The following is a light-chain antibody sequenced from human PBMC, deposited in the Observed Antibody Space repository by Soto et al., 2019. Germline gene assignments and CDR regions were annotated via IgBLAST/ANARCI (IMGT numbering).Light chain of an antibody. CDR3: HHFGSLPET. J-gene: IGKJ1*01. CDR2: SAA. Sequence: EVVLTQSPGTLSLSPGERINLSCRASQSVATSYLAWYQQKPGRAPRLLFYSAAIRVTRIPDRFSGSRSGTDFTLTIRRLEPEDFAVYYCHHFGSLPETFGPGTSVE. CDR1: QSVATSY. V-gene: IGKV3-20*01.